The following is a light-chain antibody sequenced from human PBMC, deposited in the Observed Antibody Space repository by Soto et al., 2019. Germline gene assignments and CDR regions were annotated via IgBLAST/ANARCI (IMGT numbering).Light chain of an antibody. CDR1: QTISSW. CDR2: KAS. J-gene: IGKJ4*01. CDR3: QQVRSYPST. V-gene: IGKV1-5*03. Sequence: DIQMTQSPSTLSGSVGDRVTITCRASQTISSWLAWYQQKPGKAPKLLIYKASTLKSGVPSRFSGSGSGTEFNLTISRLQTDDFATYYCQQVRSYPSTFGGGTKVDIK.